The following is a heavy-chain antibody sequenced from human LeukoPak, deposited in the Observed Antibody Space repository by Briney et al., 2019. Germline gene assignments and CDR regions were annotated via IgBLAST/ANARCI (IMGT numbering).Heavy chain of an antibody. CDR2: MNPNSGNT. V-gene: IGHV1-8*03. J-gene: IGHJ4*02. Sequence: GASVKVSCKASGYTFTSYEINWVRQAPGQGLEWMGWMNPNSGNTGYAQKFQGRVSITRNSSISTVYMELSSLRSEDTAVYYCARGLRGNYWGQGTLVTVSS. CDR1: GYTFTSYE. D-gene: IGHD3-16*01. CDR3: ARGLRGNY.